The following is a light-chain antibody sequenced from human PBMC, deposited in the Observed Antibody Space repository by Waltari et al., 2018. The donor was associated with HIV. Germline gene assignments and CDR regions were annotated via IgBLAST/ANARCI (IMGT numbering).Light chain of an antibody. V-gene: IGLV2-14*02. CDR1: SSDVGNYNL. Sequence: QSALTQPASVSGSPGQSITISCTGTSSDVGNYNLVSWYQQHPGKAPKLIIYEAIKRPSGVSDRISGSKSASTASLTISGLQADDEADYYCSSYAGSNKGVFGGGTKLTVL. CDR2: EAI. CDR3: SSYAGSNKGV. J-gene: IGLJ3*02.